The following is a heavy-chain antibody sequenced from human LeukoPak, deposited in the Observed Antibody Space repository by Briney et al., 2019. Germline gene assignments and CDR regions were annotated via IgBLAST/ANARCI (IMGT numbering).Heavy chain of an antibody. CDR2: MNPNSGNT. Sequence: ASVKVSCKASGYTFTSYDINWVRQATGQGLEWMGWMNPNSGNTGYAQKFQGRVTMTRNNSISTAYMELSSLRSEDTAVYYCARSSRGARRYSGYLFSWGQGTLVTVSS. J-gene: IGHJ4*02. D-gene: IGHD5-12*01. V-gene: IGHV1-8*01. CDR3: ARSSRGARRYSGYLFS. CDR1: GYTFTSYD.